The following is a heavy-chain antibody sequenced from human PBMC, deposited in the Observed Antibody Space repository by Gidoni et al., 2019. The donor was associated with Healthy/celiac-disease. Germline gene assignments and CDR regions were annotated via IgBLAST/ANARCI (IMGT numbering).Heavy chain of an antibody. CDR1: EFTFSSYA. CDR2: ISGSGGST. CDR3: AKDGVPAATHGYYYYMDV. Sequence: EVQLLESGGGLVQPGGSLRLSCAASEFTFSSYAMSWVRQAPGKGLEWVSAISGSGGSTYYADSVKGRFTISRDNSKNTLYLQMNSLRAEDTAVYYCAKDGVPAATHGYYYYMDVWGKGTTVTVSS. D-gene: IGHD2-2*01. J-gene: IGHJ6*03. V-gene: IGHV3-23*01.